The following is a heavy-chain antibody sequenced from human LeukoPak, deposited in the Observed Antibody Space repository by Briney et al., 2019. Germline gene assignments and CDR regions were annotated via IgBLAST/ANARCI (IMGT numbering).Heavy chain of an antibody. CDR2: ISGSGGST. CDR3: AKVFGAVAGIWDAFDI. V-gene: IGHV3-23*01. D-gene: IGHD6-19*01. Sequence: GGSLRLSCAASGFTFSSYAMSWVRQAPGKGLEWVSAISGSGGSTYYADSVKGRFTISRDNSKNTLYLQVNSLRAEDTAVYYCAKVFGAVAGIWDAFDIWGQGTMVTVSS. J-gene: IGHJ3*02. CDR1: GFTFSSYA.